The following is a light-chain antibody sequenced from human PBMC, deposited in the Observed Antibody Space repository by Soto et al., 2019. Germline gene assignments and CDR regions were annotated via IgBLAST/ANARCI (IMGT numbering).Light chain of an antibody. CDR2: DVT. CDR1: DNDVGGYNY. CDR3: SSYTSIATYV. Sequence: QSVLTQPASVSGSPGQSITISCTGTDNDVGGYNYVSWYQQYPDKAPKLIIYDVTNRPSGVSMRFSGSKSGNTASLTISGLRPEDEADYYCSSYTSIATYVFGSGTKGTV. V-gene: IGLV2-14*01. J-gene: IGLJ1*01.